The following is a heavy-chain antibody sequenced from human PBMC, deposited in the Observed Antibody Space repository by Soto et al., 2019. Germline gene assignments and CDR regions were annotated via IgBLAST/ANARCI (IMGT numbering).Heavy chain of an antibody. CDR2: ISYDGGLQ. CDR1: GFTFTSYG. J-gene: IGHJ4*02. V-gene: IGHV3-30*03. D-gene: IGHD5-18*01. CDR3: VSDRGYGHASVPYS. Sequence: QAHLVESGGGVVQPGRSLRLSCAASGFTFTSYGMHWVRQAPGTRLEWVAVISYDGGLQHYADSVKGRFTISRDNSKNVVLLQMYSLRAEDTAVYYCVSDRGYGHASVPYSWGQGTLVSVSS.